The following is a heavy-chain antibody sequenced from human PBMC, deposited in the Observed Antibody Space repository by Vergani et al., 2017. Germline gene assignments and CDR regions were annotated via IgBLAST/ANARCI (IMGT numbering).Heavy chain of an antibody. CDR2: VFHSGSA. Sequence: QVQLQESGPGLVKPSETLSLTCSVSGYSISRGYYWGWIRQPPGKGLEWIATVFHSGSAYYNPSLRRRVTISVETSKNTFSLKLNSVTAADTAIYYCARDSAVGGTFDSWGQGTLVSVSS. CDR1: GYSISRGYY. D-gene: IGHD1-26*01. J-gene: IGHJ4*02. V-gene: IGHV4-38-2*02. CDR3: ARDSAVGGTFDS.